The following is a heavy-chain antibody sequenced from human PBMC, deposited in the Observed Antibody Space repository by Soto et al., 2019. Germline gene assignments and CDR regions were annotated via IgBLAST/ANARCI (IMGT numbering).Heavy chain of an antibody. D-gene: IGHD6-13*01. CDR1: GGSISFYY. Sequence: QVQLQESGPGLVKPSETLSLTCTVSGGSISFYYWNWIRQSPGKGLEWIGYSYSNGSSTYNPSLKSRVTISVDTSKNQFSLQLRSVTAADTAVYYCARGDSTTHGDAFDIWGQGRVVTVSP. J-gene: IGHJ3*02. CDR3: ARGDSTTHGDAFDI. CDR2: SYSNGSS. V-gene: IGHV4-59*01.